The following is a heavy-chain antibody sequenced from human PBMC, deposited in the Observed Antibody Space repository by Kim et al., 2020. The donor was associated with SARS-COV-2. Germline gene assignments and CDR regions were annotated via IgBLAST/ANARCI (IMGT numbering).Heavy chain of an antibody. Sequence: SPSFQGQVTISADKSISTAYLQWSSLKASDTAMYYCARQIVGATNAFDIWGQGTMVTVSS. CDR3: ARQIVGATNAFDI. J-gene: IGHJ3*02. V-gene: IGHV5-51*01. D-gene: IGHD1-26*01.